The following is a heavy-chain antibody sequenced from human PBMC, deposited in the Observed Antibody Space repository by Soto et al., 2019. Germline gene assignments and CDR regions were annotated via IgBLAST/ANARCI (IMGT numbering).Heavy chain of an antibody. CDR1: GFSLTSRPMG. V-gene: IGHV2-5*02. CDR2: IYWDDDK. CDR3: XXXXXXXXXXXXXXXY. J-gene: IGHJ4*02. Sequence: QITLKESAPPRVKPTQTLTLTCTFSGFSLTSRPMGVGWIRQPPGKALEWLAFIYWDDDKRYSPSLRSRLTITKDTSGNQVVLTMTNMDPVDTATYXXXXXXXXXXXXXXXXXYWGQGALVTVSS.